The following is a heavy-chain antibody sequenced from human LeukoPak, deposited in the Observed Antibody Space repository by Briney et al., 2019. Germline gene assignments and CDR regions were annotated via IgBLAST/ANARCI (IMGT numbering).Heavy chain of an antibody. CDR3: ARGDYDFWSGYYSYYYYYYYMDV. D-gene: IGHD3-3*01. CDR1: GFTFSSYS. J-gene: IGHJ6*03. CDR2: ISGSSSTI. V-gene: IGHV3-48*01. Sequence: GGSLRLSCAASGFTFSSYSMNWVRQAPGKGLEWVSYISGSSSTIYYADSVKGRFTISRDNAKNSLYLQMNSLRAEDTAVYYCARGDYDFWSGYYSYYYYYYYMDVWGKGTTVTVSS.